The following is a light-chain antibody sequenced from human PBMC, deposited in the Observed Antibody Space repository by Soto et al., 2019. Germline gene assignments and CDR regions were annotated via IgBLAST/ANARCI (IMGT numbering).Light chain of an antibody. Sequence: QLVLTQSPSASASLGASVKLTCTLSSGHSSYAIAWHQQQPEKGPRYLMKVNSDGSHSKGDGIPDRFSGSSSGAERYLTISSLQSADEADYYCQTWDSGIAVFGGGTQFTVL. CDR3: QTWDSGIAV. CDR1: SGHSSYA. V-gene: IGLV4-69*01. CDR2: VNSDGSH. J-gene: IGLJ7*01.